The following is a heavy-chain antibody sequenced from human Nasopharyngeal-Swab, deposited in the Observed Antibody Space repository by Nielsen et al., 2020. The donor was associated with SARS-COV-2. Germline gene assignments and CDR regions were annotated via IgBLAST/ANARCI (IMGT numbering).Heavy chain of an antibody. J-gene: IGHJ6*02. V-gene: IGHV4-31*02. D-gene: IGHD4-23*01. CDR2: IYYSGRA. CDR1: GGSIISGSYY. Sequence: LRLSCTVSGGSIISGSYYWSWIRQHPGKGLEWIGYIYYSGRAYYNPSLESRVTISVDTSKNQFSLKLSSATAADTAVYYCATARSSVAYYYGMDVWGQGTTVTVSS. CDR3: ATARSSVAYYYGMDV.